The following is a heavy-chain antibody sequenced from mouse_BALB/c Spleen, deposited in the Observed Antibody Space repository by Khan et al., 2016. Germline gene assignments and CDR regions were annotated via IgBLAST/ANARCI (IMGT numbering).Heavy chain of an antibody. J-gene: IGHJ1*01. Sequence: VQLKQSGPGLVKPSQSLSLTCTVTGYSITSDYAWNWIRQFPGNKLEWMGYIRYSGSTTYNPSLKSRNSITLDTSKNQFFLQLYSVTTEDKATYYGTRSPTATRYFDVWGAGTTVTVSS. D-gene: IGHD1-2*01. CDR1: GYSITSDYA. V-gene: IGHV3-2*02. CDR3: TRSPTATRYFDV. CDR2: IRYSGST.